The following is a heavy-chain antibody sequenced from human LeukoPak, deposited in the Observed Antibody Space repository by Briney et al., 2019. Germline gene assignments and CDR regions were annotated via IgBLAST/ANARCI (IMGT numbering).Heavy chain of an antibody. J-gene: IGHJ5*02. CDR1: GGSFSGYY. Sequence: PSETLSLTCAVYGGSFSGYYWNWIRHPPGKGLQWIGEINHSGSTNYNPSLKSRVTISVDTSKNQFSLKLSSVTAADTAVYYCAREKTGTYNWFDPWGQGTLVTVSS. D-gene: IGHD1-1*01. CDR2: INHSGST. V-gene: IGHV4-34*01. CDR3: AREKTGTYNWFDP.